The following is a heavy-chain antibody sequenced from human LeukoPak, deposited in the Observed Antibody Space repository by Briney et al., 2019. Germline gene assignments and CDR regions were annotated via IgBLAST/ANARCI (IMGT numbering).Heavy chain of an antibody. Sequence: PGRSLRLSCAASGFTFDDYAMHWVRQAPGKGLEWVSGISWNSGDIGYVDSVKGRFTISRDNAKNSLDLQMNSLRAEDTAVYYCARDRGYSYGFGYWGQGTLVTVSS. CDR2: ISWNSGDI. V-gene: IGHV3-9*01. J-gene: IGHJ4*02. D-gene: IGHD5-18*01. CDR1: GFTFDDYA. CDR3: ARDRGYSYGFGY.